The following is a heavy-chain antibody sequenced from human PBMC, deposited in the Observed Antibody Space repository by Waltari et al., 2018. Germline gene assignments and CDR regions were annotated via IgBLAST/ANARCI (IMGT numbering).Heavy chain of an antibody. CDR1: GFIFEDYA. CDR2: IGHNSRKR. D-gene: IGHD5-12*01. V-gene: IGHV3-9*01. J-gene: IGHJ4*02. CDR3: AKDRGEEDGGYDLDH. Sequence: EVHLVESGGGLVQPGMSLRLSCAASGFIFEDYAMQWVRQAPGKGLEWVSGIGHNSRKRDYADSVTGRFTISRDNAKNSVYLQMNSLKTEDTAFYYCAKDRGEEDGGYDLDHWGQGTLVIVSS.